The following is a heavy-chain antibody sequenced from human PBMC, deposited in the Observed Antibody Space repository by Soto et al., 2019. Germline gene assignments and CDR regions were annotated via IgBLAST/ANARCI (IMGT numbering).Heavy chain of an antibody. V-gene: IGHV4-30-4*01. D-gene: IGHD4-17*01. CDR3: ATMGTPVTGLYYFDY. CDR1: GGSISSGNYY. CDR2: ISYSGTT. J-gene: IGHJ4*02. Sequence: QVQLQESGPGLVKPSQTLSLTCTVSGGSISSGNYYWSWIRQPPGKGLEWIGFISYSGTTHYSASLSSRVSTSLXXSXHQFSLDLSSVTAADTAVYYCATMGTPVTGLYYFDYWGQGTLVTVSS.